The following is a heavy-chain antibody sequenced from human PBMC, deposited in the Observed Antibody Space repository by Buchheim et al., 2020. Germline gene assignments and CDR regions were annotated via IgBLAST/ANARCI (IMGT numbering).Heavy chain of an antibody. CDR1: GGSFSGYY. CDR3: ARGLYYYDSSGYYFANIFDY. D-gene: IGHD3-22*01. CDR2: INHSGST. J-gene: IGHJ4*02. Sequence: QVQLQQWGAGLLKPSETLSLTCAVYGGSFSGYYWSWIRQPPGKGLEWIGEINHSGSTNYNPSLKSRVTISVDTSKNQFSLKLSSVTAADTAVYYCARGLYYYDSSGYYFANIFDYWGQGTL. V-gene: IGHV4-34*01.